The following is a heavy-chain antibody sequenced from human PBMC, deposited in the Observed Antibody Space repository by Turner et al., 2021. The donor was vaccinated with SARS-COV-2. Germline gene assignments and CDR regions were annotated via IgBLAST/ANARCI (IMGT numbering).Heavy chain of an antibody. Sequence: VQLVESGGDFVHPGGSLRLPCVGSGFTFSDHWMHWVRPGPGKGLVWVSRISDDGSSASYGGSVRGRFTVSRDNAKNTLYLQMNSLRPDDTGVYYCTRRGIAAAGNDYWGQGTLVTVSS. V-gene: IGHV3-74*01. CDR3: TRRGIAAAGNDY. CDR1: GFTFSDHW. CDR2: ISDDGSSA. D-gene: IGHD6-13*01. J-gene: IGHJ4*02.